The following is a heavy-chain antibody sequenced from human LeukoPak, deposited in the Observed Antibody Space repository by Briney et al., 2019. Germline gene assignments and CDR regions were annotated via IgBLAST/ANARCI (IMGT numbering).Heavy chain of an antibody. CDR1: GYTVTSYY. V-gene: IGHV1-46*01. CDR3: ARQIAALPYYYGMDV. CDR2: INLSGGSR. D-gene: IGHD6-13*01. Sequence: ASVKVSCKASGYTVTSYYMHWVRQAPGQGLEWMGIINLSGGSRSYAQKFQGRVTMNRDTSTSTVYMQLSSLSSEDTAVYYCARQIAALPYYYGMDVWGQGTTVTVSS. J-gene: IGHJ6*02.